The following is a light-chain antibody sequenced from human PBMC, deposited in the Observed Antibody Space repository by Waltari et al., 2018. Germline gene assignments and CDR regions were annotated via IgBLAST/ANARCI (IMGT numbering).Light chain of an antibody. J-gene: IGLJ1*01. CDR1: SSDIGGYHY. CDR3: SSYTTTNTPHYV. V-gene: IGLV2-14*03. Sequence: QSALTQPASVSGSPGQSITPSCTGSSSDIGGYHYLPWSQQHPGKAPKLISYDVYNRPSGVSSRFSGSKSGTTASLTISGLQAEDEADYYCSSYTTTNTPHYVFGSGTRVTVL. CDR2: DVY.